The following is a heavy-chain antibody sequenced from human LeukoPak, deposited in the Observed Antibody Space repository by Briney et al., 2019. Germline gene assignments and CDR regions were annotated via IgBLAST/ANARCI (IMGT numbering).Heavy chain of an antibody. J-gene: IGHJ4*02. V-gene: IGHV1-18*01. D-gene: IGHD2-2*01. CDR1: GYTFTSYG. CDR2: IIAYNGNT. CDR3: AGGPAAMLMAL. Sequence: ASVKVSCKASGYTFTSYGISWVRQAPGQGVEWMGWIIAYNGNTNYAQKFQGRVTMTRDTSISTAYMELSRLRSDDTAVYYCAGGPAAMLMALWGQGTLVTVSS.